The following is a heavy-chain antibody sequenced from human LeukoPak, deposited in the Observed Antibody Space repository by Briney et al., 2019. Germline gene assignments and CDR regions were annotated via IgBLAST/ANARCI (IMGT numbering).Heavy chain of an antibody. CDR2: IKSKTDGGTT. J-gene: IGHJ4*02. CDR3: TTGAYYDFWSGYYIAPNYFDY. CDR1: GFTVSSNY. V-gene: IGHV3-15*01. Sequence: GGSLRLSCAASGFTVSSNYMSWVRQAPGKGLEWVGRIKSKTDGGTTDYAAPVKGRFTISRDDSKNTLYLQMNSLKTEDTAVYYCTTGAYYDFWSGYYIAPNYFDYWGQGTLVTVSS. D-gene: IGHD3-3*01.